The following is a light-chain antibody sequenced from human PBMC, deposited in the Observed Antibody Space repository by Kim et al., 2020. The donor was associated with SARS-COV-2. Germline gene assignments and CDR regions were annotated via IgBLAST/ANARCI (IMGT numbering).Light chain of an antibody. CDR1: QSVNSN. V-gene: IGKV3-15*01. J-gene: IGKJ5*01. Sequence: VAPGERASHSCRASQSVNSNLAWYQQRPGQAPRLLIYGASTRATGIPARFSGSGSGTEFTLTISSLQSEDFAVYYCQQYNNWPMTFGQGTRLEIK. CDR2: GAS. CDR3: QQYNNWPMT.